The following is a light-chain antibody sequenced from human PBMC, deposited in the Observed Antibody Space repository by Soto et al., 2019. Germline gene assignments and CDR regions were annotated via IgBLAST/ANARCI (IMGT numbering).Light chain of an antibody. Sequence: SYELTQPHSVSVSPGQMARITCSGDALPKEYAYWYQQKPRQAPVLVIYKDSERPSGIPERFSGSSSGTTVTLTIRGAKAEDEADYYCQSSDSSGTYVMFGGGTKLTVL. V-gene: IGLV3-25*03. CDR3: QSSDSSGTYVM. J-gene: IGLJ3*02. CDR2: KDS. CDR1: ALPKEY.